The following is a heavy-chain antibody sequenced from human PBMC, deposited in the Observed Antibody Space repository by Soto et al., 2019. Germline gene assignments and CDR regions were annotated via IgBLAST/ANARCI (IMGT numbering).Heavy chain of an antibody. CDR1: GYTFTSYD. CDR2: MNPNSGNT. V-gene: IGHV1-8*01. D-gene: IGHD2-2*01. J-gene: IGHJ4*02. CDR3: ARGRGYCSSTSCYPFDY. Sequence: ASVKVSCKASGYTFTSYDINWVRQATGQGLEWMGWMNPNSGNTGYAQKFQGRVTMTRNTSISTAYMELSSLRSEDTAVYYCARGRGYCSSTSCYPFDYWGQGTLVTVSS.